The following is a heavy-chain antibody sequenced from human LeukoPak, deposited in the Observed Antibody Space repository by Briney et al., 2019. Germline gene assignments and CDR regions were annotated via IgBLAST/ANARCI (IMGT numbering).Heavy chain of an antibody. D-gene: IGHD6-13*01. CDR1: GFTCSNNY. CDR3: ARDPPGIAASVSGG. Sequence: GGSLRLSCAASGFTCSNNYMNWVRQAPGKGLEWVALIYSGGSTQYADSVKGRFTISRDNSRNTLYLQMSSLRVEDTAVYYCARDPPGIAASVSGGWGQGILVTVSS. J-gene: IGHJ4*02. V-gene: IGHV3-53*01. CDR2: IYSGGST.